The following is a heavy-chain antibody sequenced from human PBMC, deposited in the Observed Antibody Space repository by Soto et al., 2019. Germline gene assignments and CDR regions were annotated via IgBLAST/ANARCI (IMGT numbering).Heavy chain of an antibody. CDR2: HYSGGST. J-gene: IGHJ5*02. Sequence: GGSLRLSCAISGLSVSSNYLSWVRQAPGKGLEWVSVHYSGGSTYYADSVQGRFTISRDKSNNTLYLQMRRVRAEDTAVYFCARHRHPRGTVGATSPLDPWGQGTKVTVYS. D-gene: IGHD1-26*01. CDR1: GLSVSSNY. CDR3: ARHRHPRGTVGATSPLDP. V-gene: IGHV3-53*01.